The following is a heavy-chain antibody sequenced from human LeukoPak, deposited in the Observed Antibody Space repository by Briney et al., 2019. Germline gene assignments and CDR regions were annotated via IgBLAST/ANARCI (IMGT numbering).Heavy chain of an antibody. J-gene: IGHJ4*02. CDR1: GYTFSSYG. V-gene: IGHV3-30*02. CDR2: IRYDGSNK. D-gene: IGHD5-18*01. Sequence: PGGSLRLSCAASGYTFSSYGMHWVRQAPGKGLEWVAFIRYDGSNKYYADSVKGRFTISRDNSKNTLYLQMNSLRAEDTAVYYCAKDAYSYGYFDYWGQGTLVTVSS. CDR3: AKDAYSYGYFDY.